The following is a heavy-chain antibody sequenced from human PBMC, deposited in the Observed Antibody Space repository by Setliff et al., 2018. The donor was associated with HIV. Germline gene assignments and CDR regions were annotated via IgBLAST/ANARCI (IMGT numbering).Heavy chain of an antibody. Sequence: SETLSLTCSVSDYSISTTYFWGWTRQPPGEGLEWIVSFYHSGDTYYNPSLKSRVTISVDTSKNQFSLKLSSVTAADTAVYYCARRDQYGGSPYFESWGQGALVTVSS. V-gene: IGHV4-38-2*01. CDR3: ARRDQYGGSPYFES. CDR1: DYSISTTYF. D-gene: IGHD3-10*01. CDR2: FYHSGDT. J-gene: IGHJ4*02.